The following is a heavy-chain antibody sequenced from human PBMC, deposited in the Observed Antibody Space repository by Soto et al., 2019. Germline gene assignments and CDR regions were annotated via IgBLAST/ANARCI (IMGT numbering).Heavy chain of an antibody. CDR3: VRQGFGRLHGLVDV. CDR2: IDANGGT. V-gene: IGHV4-59*08. J-gene: IGHJ6*02. CDR1: DDSSSNYK. Sequence: SETLSLTCTVSDDSSSNYKWSWIRQPPGRRLEWIGYIDANGGTSYNPSLQSRVTISIDTSTKQFFLKLSSVTAADTAVYYCVRQGFGRLHGLVDVWGQGTTVTVS. D-gene: IGHD3-10*01.